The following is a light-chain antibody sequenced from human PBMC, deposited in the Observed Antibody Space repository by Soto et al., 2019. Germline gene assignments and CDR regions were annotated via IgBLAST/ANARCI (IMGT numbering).Light chain of an antibody. CDR3: SSYTSSSIVI. Sequence: QSALTQPASVSGSPGQSIIISCTGTSSDIGGYDYVSWYQQHPGKAPKLMIYDVTHRPSGVSDRFSGSKSVNTASLTISGLQAEDEADYYCSSYTSSSIVIFGGGTKLTVL. V-gene: IGLV2-14*03. CDR1: SSDIGGYDY. CDR2: DVT. J-gene: IGLJ2*01.